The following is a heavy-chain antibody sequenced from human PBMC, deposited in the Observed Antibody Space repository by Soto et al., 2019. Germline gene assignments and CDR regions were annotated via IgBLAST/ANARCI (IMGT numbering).Heavy chain of an antibody. V-gene: IGHV4-59*01. Sequence: SDTLSLTCTVSGGSISSYYWSWIRQPPGKGLEWIGYIYYSGSTNYNPSLKSRVTISVDTSKNQFSLKLSSVTAADTAVYYCARDDIARGSLGWFDPWGQGTLVTVSS. CDR1: GGSISSYY. CDR2: IYYSGST. J-gene: IGHJ5*02. CDR3: ARDDIARGSLGWFDP. D-gene: IGHD2-15*01.